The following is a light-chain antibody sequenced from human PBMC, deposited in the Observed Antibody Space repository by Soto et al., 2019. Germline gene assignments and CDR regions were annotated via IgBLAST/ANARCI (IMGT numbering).Light chain of an antibody. CDR2: AAS. CDR1: QGISSY. Sequence: DIPLTQSPSFLSASVGDRVTITCRASQGISSYLAWYQQKPGKAPKLLIYAASTLQSGVPSRFSGSGSGTEFPLTISSLPPEDFATYYCQQLNSYPLFTFGPGTKVDIK. V-gene: IGKV1-9*01. CDR3: QQLNSYPLFT. J-gene: IGKJ3*01.